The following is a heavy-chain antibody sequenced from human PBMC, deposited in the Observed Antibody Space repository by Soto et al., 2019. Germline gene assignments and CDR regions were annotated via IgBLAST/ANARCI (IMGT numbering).Heavy chain of an antibody. J-gene: IGHJ6*02. CDR1: GFTFSNFS. D-gene: IGHD2-2*02. V-gene: IGHV3-21*01. CDR2: ISSRSDI. Sequence: GGSLRLSCVGSGFTFSNFSINWVRQAPGKGLEWVSSISSRSDIYYADSLKGRFTISRDNAKNSVSLQMNSLRAEDTAVYYCAREYTAWPLAYGLDVWGQGTTVTVYS. CDR3: AREYTAWPLAYGLDV.